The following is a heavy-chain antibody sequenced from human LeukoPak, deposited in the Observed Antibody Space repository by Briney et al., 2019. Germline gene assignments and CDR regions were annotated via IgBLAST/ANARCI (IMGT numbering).Heavy chain of an antibody. J-gene: IGHJ4*02. CDR2: INPNSGGT. D-gene: IGHD6-6*01. V-gene: IGHV1-2*02. Sequence: ASVKVSCKASGYTFTSYDINWVRQATGQGLEWMGWINPNSGGTNYAQKFQGRVTMTRDTSISTAYMELSRLRSDDTAVYYCARDWGTSSSSLWTDYWGQGTLVTVSS. CDR3: ARDWGTSSSSLWTDY. CDR1: GYTFTSYD.